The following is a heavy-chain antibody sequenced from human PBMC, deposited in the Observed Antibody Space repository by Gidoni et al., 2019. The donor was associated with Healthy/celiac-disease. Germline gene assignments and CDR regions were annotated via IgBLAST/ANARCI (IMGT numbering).Heavy chain of an antibody. CDR1: GFPFSSYA. CDR2: ISGSGGST. CDR3: AREIAVAGGFDY. Sequence: EVQLLESGGGLVQPGGSLRLSCAASGFPFSSYAMSWVRQAPGKGLEWVSAISGSGGSTYYADSVKGRFTISRDNSKNTLYLQMNSLRAEDTAVYYCAREIAVAGGFDYWGQGTLVTVSS. D-gene: IGHD6-19*01. J-gene: IGHJ4*02. V-gene: IGHV3-23*01.